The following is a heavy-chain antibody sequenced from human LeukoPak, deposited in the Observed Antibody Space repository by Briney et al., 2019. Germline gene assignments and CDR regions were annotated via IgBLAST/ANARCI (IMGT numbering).Heavy chain of an antibody. D-gene: IGHD3-22*01. J-gene: IGHJ3*02. CDR3: ASPPGQHYYDSSGYYYAPPGAFDI. CDR1: GGSISSYY. Sequence: SETLSLTCTVSGGSISSYYWSWIRQPAGKGLEWIGHMYTSGSTNYIPSLKSRVTISVDTSKNQFSLKLSSVTAADTAVYYCASPPGQHYYDSSGYYYAPPGAFDIWGQGTMVTVSS. CDR2: MYTSGST. V-gene: IGHV4-4*08.